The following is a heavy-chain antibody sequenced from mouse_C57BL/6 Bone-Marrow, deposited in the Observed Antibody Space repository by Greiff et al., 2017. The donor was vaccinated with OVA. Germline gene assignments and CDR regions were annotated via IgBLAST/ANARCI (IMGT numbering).Heavy chain of an antibody. CDR2: INPNNGGT. D-gene: IGHD2-4*01. CDR3: ARRIYDYVFAY. J-gene: IGHJ3*01. Sequence: VQLQQSGPELVKPGPSVKIPCKASGYTFTDYNMDWVKQSHGKSLEWIGDINPNNGGTIYNQKFKGKATLTVDKSSSTAYMELRSLTSEDTAVYYCARRIYDYVFAYWGQGTLVTVSA. CDR1: GYTFTDYN. V-gene: IGHV1-18*01.